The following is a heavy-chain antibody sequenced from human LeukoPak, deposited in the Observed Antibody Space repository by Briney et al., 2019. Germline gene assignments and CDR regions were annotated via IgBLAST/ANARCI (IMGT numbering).Heavy chain of an antibody. J-gene: IGHJ4*02. V-gene: IGHV4-4*09. CDR2: IYTSGST. Sequence: SETLSLTCTVSGGSISSYYWSWIRQPPGKGLEWIGYIYTSGSTNYNPSLESRVTISVDTSKNQFSLKLSSVTAADTAVYYCARHGSTYALRNWGQGTLVTVSS. CDR1: GGSISSYY. CDR3: ARHGSTYALRN. D-gene: IGHD2-2*01.